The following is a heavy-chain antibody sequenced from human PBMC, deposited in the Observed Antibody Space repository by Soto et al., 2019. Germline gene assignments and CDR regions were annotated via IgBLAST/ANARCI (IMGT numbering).Heavy chain of an antibody. J-gene: IGHJ4*02. CDR3: ARDYAGGGYFDLAGAFYFDY. Sequence: SQTLSLTCAISGDSVSSNSAAWNWIRQSPSRGLEWLGRTYYRSKWYNDYAVSVKSRITINPDTSKNQFSLQLNSVTPEDTAVYYCARDYAGGGYFDLAGAFYFDYWGQGTLVTVSS. V-gene: IGHV6-1*01. CDR1: GDSVSSNSAA. D-gene: IGHD3-9*01. CDR2: TYYRSKWYN.